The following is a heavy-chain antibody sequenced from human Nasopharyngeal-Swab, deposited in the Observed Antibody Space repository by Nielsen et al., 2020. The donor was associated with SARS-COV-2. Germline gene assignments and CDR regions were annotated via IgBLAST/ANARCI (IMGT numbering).Heavy chain of an antibody. Sequence: GGALKISCSAPGITLSSYSMHWVRPAPGKGVGGGGGILYDGSNKYYADSVKGRFTISRDNSKNTLYLQMNSLRAEDTAVYYCARDMPLFGGVIDYWGQGTLVTVSS. CDR3: ARDMPLFGGVIDY. CDR1: GITLSSYS. D-gene: IGHD3-16*01. J-gene: IGHJ4*02. V-gene: IGHV3-30*04. CDR2: ILYDGSNK.